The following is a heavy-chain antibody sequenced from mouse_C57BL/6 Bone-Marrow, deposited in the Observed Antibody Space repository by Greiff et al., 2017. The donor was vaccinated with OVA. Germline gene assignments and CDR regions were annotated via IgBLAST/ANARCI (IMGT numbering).Heavy chain of an antibody. CDR3: ARRRDWDGYFDY. J-gene: IGHJ2*01. D-gene: IGHD4-1*01. V-gene: IGHV1-26*01. CDR1: GYTFTDYY. Sequence: EVQPQQSGPELVKPGASVKISCKASGYTFTDYYMNWVKQSHGKSLEWIGDINPNNGGTSYNQKFKGKATLTVDKSSSTAYMELRSLTSEDSAVYYCARRRDWDGYFDYWGQGTTLTVSS. CDR2: INPNNGGT.